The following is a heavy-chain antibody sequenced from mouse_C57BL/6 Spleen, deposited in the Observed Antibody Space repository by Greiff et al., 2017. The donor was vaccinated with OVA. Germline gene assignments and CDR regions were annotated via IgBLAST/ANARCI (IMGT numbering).Heavy chain of an antibody. D-gene: IGHD1-1*01. CDR1: GYTFTSYW. Sequence: QVHVKQPGTELVKPGASVKLSCKASGYTFTSYWMHWVKQRPGQGLEWIGNINPSNGGTNYNEKFKSKATLTVDKSSSTAYMQLSSLTSEDSAVYYCARSGPYYYGSSYWFAYWGQGTLVTVSA. V-gene: IGHV1-53*01. J-gene: IGHJ3*01. CDR2: INPSNGGT. CDR3: ARSGPYYYGSSYWFAY.